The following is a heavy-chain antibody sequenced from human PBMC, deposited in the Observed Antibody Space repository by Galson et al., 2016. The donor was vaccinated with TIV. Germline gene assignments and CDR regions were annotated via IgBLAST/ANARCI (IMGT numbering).Heavy chain of an antibody. CDR1: GFTFSNFA. V-gene: IGHV3-23*01. Sequence: SLRLSCAASGFTFSNFAVSWVRQAPGKGLEWVSGISAGGGRTNYADSVKGRFTISRDNPKNTLYLQMRSLRAEDTAVYFCAKMDSSGFDYVRRFDFWGQGTLATVSS. CDR2: ISAGGGRT. D-gene: IGHD3-22*01. CDR3: AKMDSSGFDYVRRFDF. J-gene: IGHJ4*02.